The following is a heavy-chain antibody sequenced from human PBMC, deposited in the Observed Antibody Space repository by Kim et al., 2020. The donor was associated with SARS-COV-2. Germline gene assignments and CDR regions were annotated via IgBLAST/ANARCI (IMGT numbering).Heavy chain of an antibody. Sequence: QGRVTITRDTSASTAYMELSSLRSEDTAVYYCARDPGYYDFWSGSLGMDVWGQGTTVTVSS. CDR3: ARDPGYYDFWSGSLGMDV. D-gene: IGHD3-3*01. V-gene: IGHV1-3*01. J-gene: IGHJ6*02.